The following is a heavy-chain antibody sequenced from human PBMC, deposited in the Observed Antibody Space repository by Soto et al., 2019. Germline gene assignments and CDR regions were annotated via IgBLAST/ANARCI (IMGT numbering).Heavy chain of an antibody. V-gene: IGHV4-34*02. Sequence: QVQLQQWGAGLLKASETLSLTCVVSGGSFSGYFWTWIRQSPGRGLEWVGEINHSGSRNYNPAIQSRVIISIDSSKNHVSLKLSSVTAADSATYFCARGLAYDRPITVAEPFDSWGQGTLVTVSS. CDR2: INHSGSR. D-gene: IGHD6-19*01. CDR3: ARGLAYDRPITVAEPFDS. CDR1: GGSFSGYF. J-gene: IGHJ4*02.